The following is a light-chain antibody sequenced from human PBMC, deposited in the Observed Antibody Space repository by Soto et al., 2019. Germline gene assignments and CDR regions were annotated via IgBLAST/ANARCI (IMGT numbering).Light chain of an antibody. CDR3: AAWDDSLNGLYV. CDR1: SSNIGSNT. CDR2: SNN. V-gene: IGLV1-44*01. J-gene: IGLJ1*01. Sequence: QAVVTQPPSASGTPGQRVTISCSGSSSNIGSNTVNWYQQLPGTAPKLLIYSNNQRPSGVPDRFSGSKSGTSASLAVSGLQSDDEADYYCAAWDDSLNGLYVFGTGTKVTVL.